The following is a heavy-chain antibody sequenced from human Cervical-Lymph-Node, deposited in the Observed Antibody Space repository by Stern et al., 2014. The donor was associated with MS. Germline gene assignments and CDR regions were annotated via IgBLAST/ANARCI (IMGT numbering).Heavy chain of an antibody. CDR1: GGTFSSDA. CDR2: SIPSFGTS. CDR3: ARSAGYYSGMDV. V-gene: IGHV1-69*01. Sequence: VQLVQSGAEVKKPGSSVKVSCKASGGTFSSDAFSWVRQAPGQGLEWMGASIPSFGTSSTAQKFQGRVTISADDSTGTSYMELRSLRSEDTAVYYCARSAGYYSGMDVWGQGTTVTVSS. J-gene: IGHJ6*02.